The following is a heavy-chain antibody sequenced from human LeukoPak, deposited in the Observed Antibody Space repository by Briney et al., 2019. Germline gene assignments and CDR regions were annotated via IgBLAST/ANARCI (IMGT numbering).Heavy chain of an antibody. D-gene: IGHD5-18*01. CDR1: RFTFSSYA. CDR3: AKTQYSYAPYYYGMDV. J-gene: IGHJ6*02. CDR2: ISGSGGST. Sequence: GGSLRLSCAASRFTFSSYAMSWVRQAPGKGLEWVSAISGSGGSTYYADSVKGRFTISRDNSKNTLYLQMNSLRAGDTAVYYCAKTQYSYAPYYYGMDVWGQGTTVTVSS. V-gene: IGHV3-23*01.